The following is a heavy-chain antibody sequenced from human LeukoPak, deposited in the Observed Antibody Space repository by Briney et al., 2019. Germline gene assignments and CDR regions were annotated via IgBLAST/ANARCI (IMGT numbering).Heavy chain of an antibody. Sequence: GGSLRLSCAASGFTFSSYGMHWVRQAPGKGLEWVAVISYDGSNKYYADSVKGRFTISRDNSKNTLYLQMNSLRAEDTAVYYCAKDGDWYYFDYWGQGTLVTVSS. CDR2: ISYDGSNK. CDR1: GFTFSSYG. J-gene: IGHJ4*02. D-gene: IGHD2-21*01. CDR3: AKDGDWYYFDY. V-gene: IGHV3-30*18.